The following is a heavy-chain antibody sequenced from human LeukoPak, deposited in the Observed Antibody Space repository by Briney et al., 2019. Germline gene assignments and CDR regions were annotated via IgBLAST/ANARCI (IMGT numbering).Heavy chain of an antibody. D-gene: IGHD1-7*01. CDR2: IHYLGST. CDR1: GDSMSHYY. CDR3: ARTGTTFFDY. J-gene: IGHJ4*02. V-gene: IGHV4-59*01. Sequence: SETLSLTCSVSGDSMSHYYWSWIRQPPGKGLEWIGYIHYLGSTKYNPSLKSRLTISVDMSKSHFSLRLTSVTAADTAIYYCARTGTTFFDYWGQGSLVTVSS.